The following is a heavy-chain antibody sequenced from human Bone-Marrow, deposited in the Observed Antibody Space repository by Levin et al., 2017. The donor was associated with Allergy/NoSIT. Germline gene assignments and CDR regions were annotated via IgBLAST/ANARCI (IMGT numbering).Heavy chain of an antibody. Sequence: GGSLRLSCAASGFTFSSSSMNWVRQAPGRGLEWVSYISSGRSAIYYADSVKGRFTISRDNARNSLYLQMNSLRDEDTAVYYCARDLIADYSRRDDGMDVWGQGTTVTVSS. V-gene: IGHV3-48*02. CDR1: GFTFSSSS. CDR2: ISSGRSAI. J-gene: IGHJ6*02. CDR3: ARDLIADYSRRDDGMDV. D-gene: IGHD6-13*01.